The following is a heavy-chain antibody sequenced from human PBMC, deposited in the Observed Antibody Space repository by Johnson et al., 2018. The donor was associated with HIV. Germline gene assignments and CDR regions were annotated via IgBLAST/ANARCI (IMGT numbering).Heavy chain of an antibody. CDR3: ARGWEGYSSSTLYAFDI. Sequence: VQLVESGGGLVQPGGSLRLSCAASGFTISGFYMSWVRQAPGKVPEWLSVVSSGGTSYYAYSVRGRFPVSRDNSKNTLYLQMSSLRAEDTALYYCARGWEGYSSSTLYAFDIWGQGTMVTVSS. V-gene: IGHV3-66*02. CDR2: VSSGGTS. D-gene: IGHD6-6*01. CDR1: GFTISGFY. J-gene: IGHJ3*02.